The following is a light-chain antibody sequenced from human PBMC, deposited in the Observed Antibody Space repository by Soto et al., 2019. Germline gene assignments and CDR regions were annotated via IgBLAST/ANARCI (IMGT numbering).Light chain of an antibody. CDR2: GAV. Sequence: EVMMTQSPVTLSVSPGERATLSCRASQSVGGDLAWYQQTPGQTPRLLIYGAVTRATGVAARFSGAGSGTEFTLTVDSLQSEDVAIYYCQQYNAWPRTFGQGTKLEI. CDR3: QQYNAWPRT. CDR1: QSVGGD. V-gene: IGKV3-15*01. J-gene: IGKJ2*01.